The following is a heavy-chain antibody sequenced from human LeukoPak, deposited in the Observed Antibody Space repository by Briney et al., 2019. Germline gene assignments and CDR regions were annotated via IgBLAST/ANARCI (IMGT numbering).Heavy chain of an antibody. Sequence: SETLSLTCTVSGGSISSGSYYWSWIRQPAGKGLGWIGRIYTSGSTNYNPSLKSRVTISVDTSKNQFSLKLSSVTAADTAVYYCARARYFDWLLSDYWGQGTLVTVSS. J-gene: IGHJ4*02. V-gene: IGHV4-61*02. D-gene: IGHD3-9*01. CDR2: IYTSGST. CDR1: GGSISSGSYY. CDR3: ARARYFDWLLSDY.